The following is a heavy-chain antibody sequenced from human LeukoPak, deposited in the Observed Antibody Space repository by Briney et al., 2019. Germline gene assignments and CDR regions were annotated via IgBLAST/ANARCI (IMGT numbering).Heavy chain of an antibody. CDR2: INPSGGST. CDR1: GYTFTTYY. CDR3: ARDQRYCSGGSCYPDWFDP. D-gene: IGHD2-15*01. V-gene: IGHV1-46*01. J-gene: IGHJ5*02. Sequence: ASVKVSCKASGYTFTTYYVHWVRQAPGQGLEWMGIINPSGGSTTYAQKFRGRLTMTRDMSTSTVYMELSRLRSDDTAVYYCARDQRYCSGGSCYPDWFDPWGQGTLVTVSS.